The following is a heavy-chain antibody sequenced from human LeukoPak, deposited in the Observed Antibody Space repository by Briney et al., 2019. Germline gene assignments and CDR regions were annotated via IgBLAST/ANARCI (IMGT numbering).Heavy chain of an antibody. CDR3: ARVGVYGDYFDY. CDR2: IIPIFGTA. D-gene: IGHD4-17*01. J-gene: IGHJ4*02. Sequence: RASVKVSCKASGGTFSSYAISWVRQAPGQGLEWMGGIIPIFGTANYAQKFQGRVTITADESTSTAYMELSSLRSEDTAVYYCARVGVYGDYFDYWGQGTLVTVSS. CDR1: GGTFSSYA. V-gene: IGHV1-69*13.